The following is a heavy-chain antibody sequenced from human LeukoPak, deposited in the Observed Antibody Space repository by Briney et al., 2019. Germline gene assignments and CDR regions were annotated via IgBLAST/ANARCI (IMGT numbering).Heavy chain of an antibody. J-gene: IGHJ5*02. CDR1: GFTFSSYS. CDR2: ISYDGSNK. Sequence: GGSLRLSCAASGFTFSSYSMNWVRQAPGKGLEWVAVISYDGSNKYYADSVKGRFTISRDNSKNTLYLQMNSLRAEDTAVYYCASSRGDGYNLMTDWFDPWGQGTLVTVSS. V-gene: IGHV3-30*03. D-gene: IGHD5-24*01. CDR3: ASSRGDGYNLMTDWFDP.